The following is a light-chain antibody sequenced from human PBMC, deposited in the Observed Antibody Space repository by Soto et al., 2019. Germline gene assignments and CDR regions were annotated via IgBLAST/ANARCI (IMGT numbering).Light chain of an antibody. CDR3: QEYNNYPWT. Sequence: DIQMTQSPSSLSASVGDRVTITCRASQTIGSWLAWYQQTTREAPKILIYKASILESGVPSRFRGSGSGTEFTLTIRRLQPEDFETYFCQEYNNYPWTFGQGTKVDIK. CDR1: QTIGSW. V-gene: IGKV1-5*03. J-gene: IGKJ1*01. CDR2: KAS.